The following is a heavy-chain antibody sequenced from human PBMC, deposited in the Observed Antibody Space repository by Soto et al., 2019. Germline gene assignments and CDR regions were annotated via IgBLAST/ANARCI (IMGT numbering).Heavy chain of an antibody. CDR3: ARYKITGLFDY. V-gene: IGHV4-34*01. J-gene: IGHJ4*02. Sequence: QVQLQQWGAGLLKPSETLSLTCAIYGGSFSGYSWTWIRQPPGTGLEWIGEINHTGSTNYNPSLKSRVTISVDTSKNQFSLKLTSVTAADTAVYYGARYKITGLFDYGGQGTLVTVSS. CDR1: GGSFSGYS. CDR2: INHTGST. D-gene: IGHD2-8*02.